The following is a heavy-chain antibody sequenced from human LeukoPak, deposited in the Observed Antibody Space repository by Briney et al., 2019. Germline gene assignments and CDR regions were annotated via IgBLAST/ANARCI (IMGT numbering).Heavy chain of an antibody. Sequence: PGGSLRLSCAASGFTFSSYAMSWVRQAPGKGLEWVSGISGSGGSTYYADSVKGRFTISRDNSKNTLYLQMNSLRAEDTAVYYCAREGEMATITDYYYGMDVWGQGTTVTVSS. V-gene: IGHV3-23*01. CDR2: ISGSGGST. J-gene: IGHJ6*02. CDR1: GFTFSSYA. CDR3: AREGEMATITDYYYGMDV. D-gene: IGHD5-24*01.